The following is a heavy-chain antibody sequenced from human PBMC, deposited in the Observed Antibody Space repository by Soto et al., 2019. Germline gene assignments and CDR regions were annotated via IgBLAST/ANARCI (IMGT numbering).Heavy chain of an antibody. CDR1: EGSSRGSD. Sequence: SEPLSLTCTVSEGSSRGSDLRWTRSPPGKGLEWIGYIYYSGSTNYNPPLKSRVTISVDTSKNQFSLKLSSVTAADTAVYSCAREVYSXXXXDXWGQGTLVTVSS. CDR2: IYYSGST. D-gene: IGHD5-18*01. J-gene: IGHJ4*02. CDR3: AREVYSXXXXDX. V-gene: IGHV4-59*01.